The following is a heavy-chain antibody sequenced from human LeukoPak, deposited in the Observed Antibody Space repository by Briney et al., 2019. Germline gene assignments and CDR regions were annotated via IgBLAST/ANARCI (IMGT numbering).Heavy chain of an antibody. CDR1: GGSFSGYY. Sequence: PSETLSLTCAVYGGSFSGYYWSWIRQPPGKGLEWIGEINRSGSTNYNPSLKSRVTISVDTSKNQFSLKLSSVTAADTAVYYCARGIAGSSSWDAFDYWGQGTLVTVSS. J-gene: IGHJ4*02. D-gene: IGHD6-13*01. V-gene: IGHV4-34*01. CDR2: INRSGST. CDR3: ARGIAGSSSWDAFDY.